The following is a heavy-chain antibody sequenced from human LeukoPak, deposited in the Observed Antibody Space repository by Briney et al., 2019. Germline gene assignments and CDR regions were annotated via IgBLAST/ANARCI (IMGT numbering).Heavy chain of an antibody. CDR1: GFSVSSSY. Sequence: PGGSLRLSCVASGFSVSSSYISWVRQAPGKGLEWVSLIYSGGSTYYADSVKGRFTISRDNSKNTLILQMNSLRAEDTALYYCTRDPYYDILAGHDVFDFWGQGTMVTVSS. CDR2: IYSGGST. J-gene: IGHJ3*01. CDR3: TRDPYYDILAGHDVFDF. V-gene: IGHV3-53*01. D-gene: IGHD3-9*01.